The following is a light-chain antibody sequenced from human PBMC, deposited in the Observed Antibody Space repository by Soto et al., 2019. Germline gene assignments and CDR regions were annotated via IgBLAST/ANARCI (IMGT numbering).Light chain of an antibody. CDR1: SSNIGSNY. J-gene: IGLJ1*01. Sequence: ISCSRTSSNIGSNYVYWYQQVPGMAPKLLIYKNNQRPSGVPDRFSGSKSGSSASLAISGLRSEDEADYYCAAWDDSLSVHYVFGVGTKFTVL. CDR3: AAWDDSLSVHYV. V-gene: IGLV1-47*01. CDR2: KNN.